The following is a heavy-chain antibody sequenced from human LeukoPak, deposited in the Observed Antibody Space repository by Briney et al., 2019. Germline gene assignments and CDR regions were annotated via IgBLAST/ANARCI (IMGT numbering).Heavy chain of an antibody. V-gene: IGHV3-72*01. CDR1: GFTFSDHY. CDR2: IRNKANSYTT. J-gene: IGHJ4*02. CDR3: SRDPRPCDY. Sequence: GGSLRLSCAASGFTFSDHYMDWVRQAAGKGLEWVGRIRNKANSYTTEYAASVKGRFTISRDDSKNSLYLQMNSLTDEDTAVYYCSRDPRPCDYWGQGTLVTVSS.